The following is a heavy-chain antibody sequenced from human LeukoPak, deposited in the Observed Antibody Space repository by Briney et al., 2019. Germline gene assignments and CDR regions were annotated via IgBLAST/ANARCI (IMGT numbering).Heavy chain of an antibody. V-gene: IGHV3-7*01. Sequence: PGGSLRLSCAASGFTFSSSWMTWVRQAPGKGLEWVANINQDGSEKYYVDSVRGRFTISRDNARNSLYLQMHSLRPEDTAVFYCTGHYGMNVWGQGTTVTVSS. CDR1: GFTFSSSW. CDR3: TGHYGMNV. CDR2: INQDGSEK. J-gene: IGHJ6*02.